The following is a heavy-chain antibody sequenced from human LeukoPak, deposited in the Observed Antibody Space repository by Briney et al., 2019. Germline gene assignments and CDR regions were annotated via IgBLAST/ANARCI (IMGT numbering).Heavy chain of an antibody. CDR1: GFSSSTYA. J-gene: IGHJ6*02. D-gene: IGHD3-9*01. CDR3: ARDSAVTIFFSPLMDV. Sequence: GGSLRLSCAASGFSSSTYAMHWVRQAPGKGLEWVAVISNDGGDKYYADSVRGRFTISRDNSKITLSLQMSSLRTEDTAVYYCARDSAVTIFFSPLMDVWGQGTTVTVSS. CDR2: ISNDGGDK. V-gene: IGHV3-30-3*01.